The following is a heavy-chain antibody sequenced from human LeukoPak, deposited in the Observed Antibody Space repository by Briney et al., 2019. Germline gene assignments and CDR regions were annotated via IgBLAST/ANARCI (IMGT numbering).Heavy chain of an antibody. CDR2: ISVSGGST. D-gene: IGHD2-15*01. V-gene: IGHV3-23*01. Sequence: PGGSLRLSCAASGFTFSSYAMSWVRQAPGKGLEWVSAISVSGGSTYYADSVKGRFTISRDNSKNTLYLQMNSLRAEDTAVYYCVNLDLGLGYCSGGSCPNAFDIWGQGTMVTVSS. J-gene: IGHJ3*02. CDR1: GFTFSSYA. CDR3: VNLDLGLGYCSGGSCPNAFDI.